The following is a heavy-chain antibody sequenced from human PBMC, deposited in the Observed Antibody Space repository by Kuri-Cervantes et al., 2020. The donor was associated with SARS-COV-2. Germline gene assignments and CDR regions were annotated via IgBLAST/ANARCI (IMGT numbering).Heavy chain of an antibody. D-gene: IGHD2-15*01. Sequence: GGSLRLSCAASGFTFSSYWMSWVRQVPGKGLEWVANIKQDGSEKYYVDSVKGRFTISRDNAKNSLYLQMNSLRAEDTAVYYCARGYGYCSGGSCYSGAFFYWGQGTLVTVSS. V-gene: IGHV3-7*05. CDR1: GFTFSSYW. CDR2: IKQDGSEK. CDR3: ARGYGYCSGGSCYSGAFFY. J-gene: IGHJ4*02.